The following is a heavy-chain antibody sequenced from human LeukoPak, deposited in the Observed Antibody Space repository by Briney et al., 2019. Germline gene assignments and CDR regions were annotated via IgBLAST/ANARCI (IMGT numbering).Heavy chain of an antibody. Sequence: GASLRLSCTASGFTFSKYWMYWVRQVPGKGLVWISRINGDGRNTNYAESVKGRFTISRDNAKNTLYLQMNSLRAEDTATYYCVTYNWEYEADFWGQGTLVTVSS. CDR3: VTYNWEYEADF. D-gene: IGHD1-20*01. CDR2: INGDGRNT. CDR1: GFTFSKYW. V-gene: IGHV3-74*01. J-gene: IGHJ4*02.